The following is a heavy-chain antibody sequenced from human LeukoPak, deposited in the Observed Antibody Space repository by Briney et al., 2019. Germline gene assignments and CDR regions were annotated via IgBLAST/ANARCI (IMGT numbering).Heavy chain of an antibody. CDR2: INWSGGST. J-gene: IGHJ6*04. CDR1: GFTFSSYW. CDR3: AELGITMIGGV. V-gene: IGHV3-20*04. D-gene: IGHD3-10*02. Sequence: GGSLRLSCAASGFTFSSYWMSWVRQAPGKGLEWVSGINWSGGSTGYADSVKGRFTISRDNAKNSLYLQMNSLRAEDTAVYYCAELGITMIGGVWGKGTTVTISS.